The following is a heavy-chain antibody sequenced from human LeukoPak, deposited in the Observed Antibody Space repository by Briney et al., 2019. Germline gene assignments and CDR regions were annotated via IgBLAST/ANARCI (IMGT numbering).Heavy chain of an antibody. J-gene: IGHJ5*02. CDR1: GGSLSNYY. V-gene: IGHV4-4*07. CDR2: IYTSGDT. D-gene: IGHD2-15*01. CDR3: ARCPVDGRESGSRRWFDP. Sequence: PSETLSLTCSVSGGSLSNYYWNWIRQPAGKGLEWIGRIYTSGDTDYNPSLKSRVTMSVDTFKNQISLKMSSVTAADTAVYYCARCPVDGRESGSRRWFDPWGQGTLVTVSS.